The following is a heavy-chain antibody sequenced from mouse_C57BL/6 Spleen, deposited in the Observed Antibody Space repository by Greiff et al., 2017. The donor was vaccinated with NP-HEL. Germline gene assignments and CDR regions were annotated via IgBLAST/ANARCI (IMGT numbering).Heavy chain of an antibody. D-gene: IGHD1-1*01. J-gene: IGHJ2*01. Sequence: QVQLQQPGAELVMPGASVKLSCKASGYTFTSYWMHWVKPRPGQGLEWIGEIDPSDSYTNYNQKFKGKSTLTVDKSSSTAYMQLSSLTSEDSAVYYCASYYYGSSYFDYWGQGTTLTVSS. CDR1: GYTFTSYW. CDR3: ASYYYGSSYFDY. V-gene: IGHV1-69*01. CDR2: IDPSDSYT.